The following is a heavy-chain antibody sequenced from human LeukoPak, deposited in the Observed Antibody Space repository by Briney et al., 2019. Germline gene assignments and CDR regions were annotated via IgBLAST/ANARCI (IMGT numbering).Heavy chain of an antibody. CDR1: GDSFSSYC. D-gene: IGHD3-16*02. CDR2: ICYSEST. Sequence: SETLSLTCYVSGDSFSSYCWSWIRQPPGKGLEWIGNICYSESTNYNPSLQSRVTISVDTSENQFSLKLTSVTAADTAVYYCTRGKEGYPMFDYWGQGILVTVSS. CDR3: TRGKEGYPMFDY. V-gene: IGHV4-59*01. J-gene: IGHJ4*02.